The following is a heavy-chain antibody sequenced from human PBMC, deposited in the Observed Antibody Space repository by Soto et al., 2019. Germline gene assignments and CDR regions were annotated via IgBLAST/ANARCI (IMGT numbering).Heavy chain of an antibody. D-gene: IGHD6-6*01. Sequence: QVQLVESGGGVVQPGRSLRLSCAASGFTFSSYGMHWVRQAPGKGLEWVAVISYDGSNKNYADSVKGRFTISRDNSKNTLYLQMNSLRAEDTAVYYCAKGPPRGSSSAGGMDVWGQGTTVTVSS. CDR1: GFTFSSYG. V-gene: IGHV3-30*18. CDR3: AKGPPRGSSSAGGMDV. J-gene: IGHJ6*02. CDR2: ISYDGSNK.